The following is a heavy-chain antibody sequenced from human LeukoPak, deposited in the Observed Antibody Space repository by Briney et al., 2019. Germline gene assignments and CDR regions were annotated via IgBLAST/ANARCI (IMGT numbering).Heavy chain of an antibody. CDR2: IVVGSGNT. Sequence: TSVKVSCKASGFTFTSSAVQWVRQARGQRLEWIGWIVVGSGNTNYAQKFQERVTITRDMSTSTAYMELSSPRSEDTAVYYCAAESSRYYGSGSYYRYYYYGMDVWGKGTTVTVSS. CDR3: AAESSRYYGSGSYYRYYYYGMDV. J-gene: IGHJ6*04. D-gene: IGHD3-10*01. CDR1: GFTFTSSA. V-gene: IGHV1-58*01.